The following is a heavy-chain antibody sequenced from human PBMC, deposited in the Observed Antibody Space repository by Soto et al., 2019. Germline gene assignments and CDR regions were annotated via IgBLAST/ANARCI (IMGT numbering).Heavy chain of an antibody. J-gene: IGHJ5*02. CDR3: ARSGGGFSSGWYEFNWFDP. D-gene: IGHD6-19*01. Sequence: SETLSLTCTVSGGSISSGGHYWAWIRQHPGEGLEWIGFIHNSGSTLYNPSLKSRVSISVDTSKNQFSLKVNSVTVADTAVYFCARSGGGFSSGWYEFNWFDPWGQGXLVTVSS. CDR2: IHNSGST. CDR1: GGSISSGGHY. V-gene: IGHV4-31*03.